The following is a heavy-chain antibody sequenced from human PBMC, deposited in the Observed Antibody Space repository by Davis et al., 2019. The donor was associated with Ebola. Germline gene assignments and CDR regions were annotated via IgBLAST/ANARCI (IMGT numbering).Heavy chain of an antibody. CDR3: AKDAWLGRNWYPAPLYYYYGMDV. D-gene: IGHD6-13*01. V-gene: IGHV1-18*01. J-gene: IGHJ6*02. CDR2: ISAYNGNT. Sequence: ASVKVSCKASGGTFSSYAISWVRQAPGQGLEWMGWISAYNGNTNYAQKLQGRVTMTTDTSTSTAYMELRSLRSDDTAVYYCAKDAWLGRNWYPAPLYYYYGMDVWGQGTTVTVSS. CDR1: GGTFSSYA.